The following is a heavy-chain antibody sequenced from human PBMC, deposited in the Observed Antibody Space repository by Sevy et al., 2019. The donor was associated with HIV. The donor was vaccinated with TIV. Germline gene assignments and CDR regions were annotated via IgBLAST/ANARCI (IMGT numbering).Heavy chain of an antibody. CDR1: GYTFTGYY. V-gene: IGHV1-2*02. J-gene: IGHJ4*02. CDR2: INPNSGGT. CDR3: ARDRTGHTYYYDSSGYPLRNDY. D-gene: IGHD3-22*01. Sequence: ASVKVSCKASGYTFTGYYMHWVRQAPGQGLEWMGWINPNSGGTNYAQKFQGRVTMTRDTSISTAYMELSRLRSDDTAVYYCARDRTGHTYYYDSSGYPLRNDYWGQGTLVTVSS.